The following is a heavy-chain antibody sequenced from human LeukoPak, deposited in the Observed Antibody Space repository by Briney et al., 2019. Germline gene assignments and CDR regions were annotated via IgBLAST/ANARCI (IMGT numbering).Heavy chain of an antibody. CDR2: VSAPGGGT. J-gene: IGHJ4*02. V-gene: IGHV3-23*01. Sequence: GGTLRLSCAASGFTFSNHGMNWVRQAPGKGLEWLSGVSAPGGGTYYADSVKGRFTISRDNSKNTLYLQMNSLRAEDTAVYYCATSYDILTGLDYWGQGTLVTVSS. CDR1: GFTFSNHG. CDR3: ATSYDILTGLDY. D-gene: IGHD3-9*01.